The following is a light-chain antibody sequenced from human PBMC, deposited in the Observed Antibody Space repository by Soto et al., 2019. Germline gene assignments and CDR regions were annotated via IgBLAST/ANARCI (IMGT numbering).Light chain of an antibody. CDR2: DAS. CDR3: QQHVSWHT. V-gene: IGKV3-11*01. CDR1: QSVGNY. Sequence: EIVLTQSPATLSLSPGDGATPSCRASQSVGNYLAWYQQKPGQAPRLLIYDASNRATGIPARFSGSGSGTDFTLTISSLEAEDFAVYYCQQHVSWHTFGQGTKVEIK. J-gene: IGKJ1*01.